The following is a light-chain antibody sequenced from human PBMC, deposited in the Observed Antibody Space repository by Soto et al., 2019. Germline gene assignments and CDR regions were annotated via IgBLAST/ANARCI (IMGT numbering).Light chain of an antibody. Sequence: DLQMTQSPSSLSASVGDRVTITCQASQDISNYLNWYQQKPGKAPKLLIYDASNLETGVPSRFSGSGSGTDFTFTISSLQPEDXATXXXXXYXNLPPYTFGQGTKLEIK. J-gene: IGKJ2*01. CDR1: QDISNY. CDR2: DAS. CDR3: XXYXNLPPYT. V-gene: IGKV1-33*01.